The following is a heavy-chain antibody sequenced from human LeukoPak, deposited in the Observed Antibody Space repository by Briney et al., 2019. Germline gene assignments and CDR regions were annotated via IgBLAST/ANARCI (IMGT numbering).Heavy chain of an antibody. CDR2: ISGSGGST. J-gene: IGHJ5*02. V-gene: IGHV3-23*01. D-gene: IGHD3-9*01. Sequence: GGSLRLSCAASGFTFSSYAMSWVRQAPGKGLEWVSAISGSGGSTYYADSVKGRFTISGDNSKNTLYLQMNSLRAEDTAVYYCVSTIYDILTGRFDPWGQGTLVTVSS. CDR3: VSTIYDILTGRFDP. CDR1: GFTFSSYA.